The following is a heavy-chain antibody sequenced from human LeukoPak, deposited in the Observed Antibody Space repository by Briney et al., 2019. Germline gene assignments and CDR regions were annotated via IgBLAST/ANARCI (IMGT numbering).Heavy chain of an antibody. CDR3: AKDAQRGFDYSNSLEN. CDR2: IWNDGSNQ. Sequence: GGSPRLSCAASKFTFSHFGMHWVRQAPGKGLEWVAVIWNDGSNQYYAESVKGRFTVSRDNSQNMVYLQMNSLRPEDTAVYYCAKDAQRGFDYSNSLENWGQGTLVTVSS. J-gene: IGHJ4*02. V-gene: IGHV3-33*06. CDR1: KFTFSHFG. D-gene: IGHD4-11*01.